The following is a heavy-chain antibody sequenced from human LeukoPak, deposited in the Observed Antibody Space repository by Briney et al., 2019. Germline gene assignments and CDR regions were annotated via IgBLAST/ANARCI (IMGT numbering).Heavy chain of an antibody. CDR3: AKARGDGDDYGDYGLDY. J-gene: IGHJ4*02. V-gene: IGHV3-66*01. CDR1: GFTVSYNY. CDR2: IYSGGTT. Sequence: GGSLRLSCAASGFTVSYNYMSWVRQAPGKGLEWVSVIYSGGTTYFAEFVKGRFTISRDNSKNTLYLQMNSLRAEDTAVYYCAKARGDGDDYGDYGLDYWGQGTLVTVSS. D-gene: IGHD4-17*01.